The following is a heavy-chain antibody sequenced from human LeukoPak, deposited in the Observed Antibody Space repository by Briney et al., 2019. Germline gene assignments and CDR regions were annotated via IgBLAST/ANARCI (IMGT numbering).Heavy chain of an antibody. CDR2: IYHSAST. D-gene: IGHD1-26*01. V-gene: IGHV4-30-2*01. CDR3: ARSELYYYYMDV. Sequence: PSQTLSLTCTVSGVSISSCGYYWSWMRQPPGKGLEWIGYIYHSASTYCNPSLKSRVTISVDTPKHQSSLKPSSVTAADTAVYYCARSELYYYYMDVWGKRTTVTVAS. J-gene: IGHJ6*03. CDR1: GVSISSCGYY.